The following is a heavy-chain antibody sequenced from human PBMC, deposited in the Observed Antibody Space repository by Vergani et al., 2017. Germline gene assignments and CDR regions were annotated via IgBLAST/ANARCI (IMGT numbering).Heavy chain of an antibody. CDR3: ARDKELGYCSSTSCYPESGRGWFDP. CDR2: INPNSGGT. J-gene: IGHJ5*02. CDR1: GYTFTGYY. Sequence: QVQLVQSGAEVKKPGASVKVSCKASGYTFTGYYMHWVRQAPGQGLEWMGWINPNSGGTNYAQKFQGRVTMTRDTSISTAYMELSRLRSDDTAVYYCARDKELGYCSSTSCYPESGRGWFDPWGQGTLVTVSS. V-gene: IGHV1-2*02. D-gene: IGHD2-2*01.